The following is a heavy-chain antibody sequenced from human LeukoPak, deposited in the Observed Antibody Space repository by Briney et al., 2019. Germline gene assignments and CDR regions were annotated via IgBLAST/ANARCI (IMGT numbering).Heavy chain of an antibody. V-gene: IGHV3-33*08. J-gene: IGHJ5*02. Sequence: GGSLRLSCAASGFTFSSYGMHWVRQAPGKGLEWVAVIWYGGSNKYYADSVKGRFTISRDNSKNTLYLQMNSLRAEDTAVYYCARDGAYCSGGSCYFLNWFDPWGQGTLVTVSS. CDR3: ARDGAYCSGGSCYFLNWFDP. D-gene: IGHD2-15*01. CDR2: IWYGGSNK. CDR1: GFTFSSYG.